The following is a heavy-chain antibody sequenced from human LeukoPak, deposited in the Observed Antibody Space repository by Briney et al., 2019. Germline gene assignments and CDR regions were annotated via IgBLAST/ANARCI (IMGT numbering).Heavy chain of an antibody. CDR3: ARQKRYFGEFDL. J-gene: IGHJ5*01. D-gene: IGHD3-10*01. Sequence: SETLSLTCKVSGDFTGDSYWSWIRQSPGRGLEWFGYVFFPGTTVYNPSLKSRVTMSVDTSKNQFSLALISVTAADTAIYYCARQKRYFGEFDLWGQGILVAVSS. CDR1: GDFTGDSY. V-gene: IGHV4-59*01. CDR2: VFFPGTT.